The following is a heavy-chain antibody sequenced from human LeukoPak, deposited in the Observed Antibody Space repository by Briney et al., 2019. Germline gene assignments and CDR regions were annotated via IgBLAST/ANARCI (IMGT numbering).Heavy chain of an antibody. CDR3: ARNDQVLDGCLDC. V-gene: IGHV3-30*03. Sequence: GGSLRLSCTASGFTFSAYGMHWLRQTPDKGLEWLAVISYSGGNKHYEDSVKGRFSISRDNSRNTLYLQMDSLSPEDTAVYYCARNDQVLDGCLDCWGQGTVVTVSS. J-gene: IGHJ4*02. CDR1: GFTFSAYG. D-gene: IGHD2-8*02. CDR2: ISYSGGNK.